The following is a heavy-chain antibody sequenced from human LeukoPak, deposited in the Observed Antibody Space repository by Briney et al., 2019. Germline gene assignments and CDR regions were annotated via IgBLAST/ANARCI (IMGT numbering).Heavy chain of an antibody. Sequence: GGSLRLSCAASGFTFSSYDMSWVRQAPGKGLEWVSSITTSGGSTFYADSVKGRFTISRDNSKNTLYIEMNSLRAEDTAVYYCAKDGSWGDYYFYFYMDVWGKGTTVTVSS. CDR1: GFTFSSYD. CDR3: AKDGSWGDYYFYFYMDV. D-gene: IGHD3-16*01. V-gene: IGHV3-23*01. CDR2: ITTSGGST. J-gene: IGHJ6*03.